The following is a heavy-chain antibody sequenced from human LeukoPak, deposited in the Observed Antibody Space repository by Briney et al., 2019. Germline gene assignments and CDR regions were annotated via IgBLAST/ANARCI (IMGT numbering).Heavy chain of an antibody. V-gene: IGHV3-53*01. Sequence: PGGSLRLSCAASGFTVSSNYMSWVRQAPGKGLEWVSVIYSGGSTYYADSVKGRFTISRDNSKNTLYLQMNSLRAEDTAVYYCAKRLVQYVDTARKTLGLFDYWGQGTLVTVSS. CDR1: GFTVSSNY. J-gene: IGHJ4*02. D-gene: IGHD5-18*01. CDR3: AKRLVQYVDTARKTLGLFDY. CDR2: IYSGGST.